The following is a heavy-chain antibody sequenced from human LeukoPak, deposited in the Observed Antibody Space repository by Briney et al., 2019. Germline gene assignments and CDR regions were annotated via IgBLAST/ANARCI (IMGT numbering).Heavy chain of an antibody. J-gene: IGHJ4*02. V-gene: IGHV3-49*03. CDR3: AKSGNIVATRGGVDY. CDR2: IRSKAYGGTT. CDR1: GFTFGDYA. D-gene: IGHD5-12*01. Sequence: PGGSLRLSCTASGFTFGDYAMSWFRQAPGKRLEWVGLIRSKAYGGTTEYAASVKGRFTISRDDSKSIAHLQMNSLRAEDTAVYYCAKSGNIVATRGGVDYWGQGTLVTVSS.